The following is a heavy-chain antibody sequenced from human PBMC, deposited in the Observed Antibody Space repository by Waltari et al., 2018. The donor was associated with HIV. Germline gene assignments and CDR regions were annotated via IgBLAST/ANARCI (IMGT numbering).Heavy chain of an antibody. V-gene: IGHV5-51*01. CDR2: IYPGDSET. Sequence: EVQLVQSGAEVKKPGESLKISCKASGYTFASYWIGWVRQMPGKGLEWMGIIYPGDSETRYSPSFQAQVTISADKSINTAYLHWRSLKASDSGMYFCVASRDGFLRGDYWGQEPWSPSPQ. CDR3: VASRDGFLRGDY. D-gene: IGHD2-2*01. J-gene: IGHJ4*01. CDR1: GYTFASYW.